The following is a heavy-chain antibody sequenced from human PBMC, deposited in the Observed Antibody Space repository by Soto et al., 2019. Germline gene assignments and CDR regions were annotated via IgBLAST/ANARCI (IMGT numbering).Heavy chain of an antibody. CDR3: ARAFVDTGTLSDY. J-gene: IGHJ4*02. CDR1: GFAFSNYA. Sequence: GSLRLSCAASGFAFSNYAAHWVRQAPGKGLEWVALISYDGSNKYYADSVKGRFTISRDNSKNTLSLQMNSLRDEDTGMYYCARAFVDTGTLSDYWGQGTLVTVSS. D-gene: IGHD5-18*01. CDR2: ISYDGSNK. V-gene: IGHV3-30*03.